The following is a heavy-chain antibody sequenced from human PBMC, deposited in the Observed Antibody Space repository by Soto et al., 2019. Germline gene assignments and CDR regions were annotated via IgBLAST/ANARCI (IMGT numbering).Heavy chain of an antibody. J-gene: IGHJ2*01. Sequence: QITLKESGPTLVKPTQTLTLTCTFSGFSLSTSGVGVGWIRQPPGKALEWLALISWDDDKRYSPSLKSRLTITKATSQNKVVLTLASMDPVDPATYCCAHRPRIVGATRYWYFDLWGRGTLVTVSS. CDR3: AHRPRIVGATRYWYFDL. CDR1: GFSLSTSGVG. V-gene: IGHV2-5*02. D-gene: IGHD1-26*01. CDR2: ISWDDDK.